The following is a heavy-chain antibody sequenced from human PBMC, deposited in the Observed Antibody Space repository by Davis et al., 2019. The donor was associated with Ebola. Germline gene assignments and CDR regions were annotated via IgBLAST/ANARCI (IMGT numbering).Heavy chain of an antibody. CDR3: AKAQYRGDTGGDYYYTMDV. Sequence: GGSLRLSCAASGFTFSSYGIHWVRQAPGNGLEWVATISYDGRNEYYADYVKGRFTISRDNSKNTVYLQMSNLRPEDTALYYCAKAQYRGDTGGDYYYTMDVWGQGTTVTVSS. D-gene: IGHD1-26*01. CDR2: ISYDGRNE. CDR1: GFTFSSYG. J-gene: IGHJ6*01. V-gene: IGHV3-30*18.